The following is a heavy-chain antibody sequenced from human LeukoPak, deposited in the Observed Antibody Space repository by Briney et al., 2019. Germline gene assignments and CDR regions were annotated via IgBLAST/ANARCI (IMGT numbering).Heavy chain of an antibody. Sequence: ASVKVSCKASGYTFTGYYIHWVRQAPGQGLEWMGWINPNSGGTNYAQKFQGRVTMTRDTSISTAYMELSRLRSDDTAVYYCAREGGSGYYGSGSYPRDYWGQGTLVTVSS. CDR3: AREGGSGYYGSGSYPRDY. J-gene: IGHJ4*02. V-gene: IGHV1-2*02. CDR2: INPNSGGT. CDR1: GYTFTGYY. D-gene: IGHD3-10*01.